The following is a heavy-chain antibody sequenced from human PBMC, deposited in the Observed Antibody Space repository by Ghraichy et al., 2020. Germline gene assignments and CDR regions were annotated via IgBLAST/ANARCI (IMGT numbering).Heavy chain of an antibody. J-gene: IGHJ4*01. Sequence: SETLTLTCAVSGGSITSDHYYWGWIRQPPGKGLEWIGTIYHSGRTYYKPSLKSRVTISVDRSKNHFSLRLTFVTAADTAVYYCSGFWHWGWDRSGYYLFDYWGQGTPVTV. D-gene: IGHD6-25*01. CDR2: IYHSGRT. V-gene: IGHV4-39*02. CDR3: SGFWHWGWDRSGYYLFDY. CDR1: GGSITSDHYY.